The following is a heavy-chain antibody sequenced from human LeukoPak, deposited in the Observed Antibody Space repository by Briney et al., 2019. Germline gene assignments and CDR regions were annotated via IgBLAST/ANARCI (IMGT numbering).Heavy chain of an antibody. CDR3: ARLSTDVAFDI. J-gene: IGHJ3*02. CDR2: IYYSGST. Sequence: SETLSLTCTVSGGSISSSSYYWGWIRQPPGKGLEWIGSIYYSGSTYYNPSLKSRVTISVDTSKNQFSLKLSSVTAADTAVYYCARLSTDVAFDIWGQGTMVTVSS. CDR1: GGSISSSSYY. V-gene: IGHV4-39*01.